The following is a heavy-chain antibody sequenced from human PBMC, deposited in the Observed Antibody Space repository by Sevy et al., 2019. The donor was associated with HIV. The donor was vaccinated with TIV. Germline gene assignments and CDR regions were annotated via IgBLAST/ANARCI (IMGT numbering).Heavy chain of an antibody. Sequence: GGSLRLSCAASGFTVSSNYMSWVRQAPGKGLEWVSVIYSGGSTYYADSVKGRFTISRDNPKNTLNLQMNSLRAEDTAVYYCARGPPHYYGSGSYTDYWGQGTPVTVSS. D-gene: IGHD3-10*01. CDR1: GFTVSSNY. V-gene: IGHV3-53*01. J-gene: IGHJ4*02. CDR3: ARGPPHYYGSGSYTDY. CDR2: IYSGGST.